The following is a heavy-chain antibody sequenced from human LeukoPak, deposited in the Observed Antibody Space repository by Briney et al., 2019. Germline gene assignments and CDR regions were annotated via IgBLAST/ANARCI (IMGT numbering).Heavy chain of an antibody. V-gene: IGHV4-59*01. Sequence: SETLSLTCTVSGGSISSYYWSWIRQPPGKGLEWIGYIYYSGSTNYNPSLKSRVTISVDTSKNQFSLKLSSVTAADTAVYYCARGEGSYGLDYWGQGTLVTVSS. CDR1: GGSISSYY. CDR2: IYYSGST. J-gene: IGHJ4*02. CDR3: ARGEGSYGLDY. D-gene: IGHD5-18*01.